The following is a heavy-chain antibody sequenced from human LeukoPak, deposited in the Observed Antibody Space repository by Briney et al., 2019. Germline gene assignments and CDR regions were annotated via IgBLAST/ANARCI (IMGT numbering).Heavy chain of an antibody. CDR1: GFTFSSYA. V-gene: IGHV3-30-3*01. D-gene: IGHD2-2*02. Sequence: SGGSLRLSCAASGFTFSSYAMHWVRQAPGKGLEWVAVISYDGSNKYYADSVKGRFTISRDNSKNALYLQMNSLRAEDTAVYYCARVEIVVVPAAIDYYGMDVWGQGTTVTVSS. J-gene: IGHJ6*02. CDR2: ISYDGSNK. CDR3: ARVEIVVVPAAIDYYGMDV.